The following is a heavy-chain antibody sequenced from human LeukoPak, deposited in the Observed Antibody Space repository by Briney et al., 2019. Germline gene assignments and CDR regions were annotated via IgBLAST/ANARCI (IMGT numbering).Heavy chain of an antibody. CDR1: GFTFSSYA. CDR3: ASCSSTSCYNWFDP. D-gene: IGHD2-2*01. J-gene: IGHJ5*02. V-gene: IGHV3-23*01. CDR2: ISGSGGST. Sequence: GGSLKLSCAASGFTFSSYAMSWVRQAPGKGLEWVSAISGSGGSTSYADSVKGRFTISRDNSKNTLYLQMNSLRAEDTAVYYCASCSSTSCYNWFDPWGQGTLVTVSS.